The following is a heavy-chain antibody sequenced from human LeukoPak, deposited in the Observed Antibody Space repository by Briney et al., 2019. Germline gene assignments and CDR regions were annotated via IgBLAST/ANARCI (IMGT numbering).Heavy chain of an antibody. V-gene: IGHV1-69*13. CDR3: ARDGWELPPNWFDP. D-gene: IGHD1-26*01. CDR2: IIPIFGTA. CDR1: GGTFSSYA. Sequence: GASVKVSCKASGGTFSSYAISWVRQAPGQGLERMEGIIPIFGTANYAQKFQGRVTITADESTSTAYMELSSLRSEDTAVYYCARDGWELPPNWFDPWGQGTLVTVSP. J-gene: IGHJ5*02.